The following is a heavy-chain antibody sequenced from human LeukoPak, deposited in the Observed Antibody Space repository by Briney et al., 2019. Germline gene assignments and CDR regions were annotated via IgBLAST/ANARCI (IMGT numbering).Heavy chain of an antibody. CDR1: GFSFSVQW. J-gene: IGHJ4*02. Sequence: GGSLRLSCAASGFSFSVQWMTWVRQAPGKGLEWVATIDQHGSLKLYMDSVRGRFTISRDNAENSLPLEMNSLRADDTAVYYCATEEWFRFDSWGPGNIFTVSS. D-gene: IGHD3-3*01. CDR2: IDQHGSLK. CDR3: ATEEWFRFDS. V-gene: IGHV3-7*05.